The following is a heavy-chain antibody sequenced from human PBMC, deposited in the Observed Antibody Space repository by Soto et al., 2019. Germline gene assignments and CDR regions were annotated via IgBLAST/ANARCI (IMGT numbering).Heavy chain of an antibody. D-gene: IGHD3-3*01. J-gene: IGHJ4*02. CDR3: VDADSY. CDR1: GFTFSSSW. Sequence: GGSLRLSCAASGFTFSSSWMTWVRQAPGKGREGVATIVADGSEKYYVGPVKGRFTISRDNAKNSLSLHMTSLSPDDTAVYYCVDADSYWGQGTLVTVSS. CDR2: IVADGSEK. V-gene: IGHV3-7*01.